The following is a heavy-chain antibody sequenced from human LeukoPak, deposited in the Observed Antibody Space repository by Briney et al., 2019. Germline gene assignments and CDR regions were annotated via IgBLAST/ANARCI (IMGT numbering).Heavy chain of an antibody. CDR3: ARASPPSSRRGLLIN. CDR1: GFTFSSYS. CDR2: ISSSSSTI. Sequence: PGGSLRLSCAASGFTFSSYSMNWVRQAPGKGLEWVSYISSSSSTIYYADSVKGRFTISRDNAKNSLYLQMNSLRAEDTAVYYCARASPPSSRRGLLINWGQGTLVTVSS. J-gene: IGHJ4*02. D-gene: IGHD6-13*01. V-gene: IGHV3-48*01.